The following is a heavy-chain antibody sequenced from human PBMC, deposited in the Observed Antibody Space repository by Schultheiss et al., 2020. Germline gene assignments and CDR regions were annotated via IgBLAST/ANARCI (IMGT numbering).Heavy chain of an antibody. CDR3: AREAQLRYFDWQYYFDY. D-gene: IGHD3-9*01. Sequence: SETLSLTCTVSGGSTSSSSYYWSWIRQPPGKGLEWIGSIYYSGSTNYNPSLKSRVTISVDKSKNQFSLKLSSVTAADTAVYYCAREAQLRYFDWQYYFDYWGQGTLDTVSS. CDR1: GGSTSSSSYY. J-gene: IGHJ4*02. CDR2: IYYSGST. V-gene: IGHV4-39*07.